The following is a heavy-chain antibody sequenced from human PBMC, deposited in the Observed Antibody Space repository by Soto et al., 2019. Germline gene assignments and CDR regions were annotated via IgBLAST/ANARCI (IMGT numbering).Heavy chain of an antibody. V-gene: IGHV4-59*08. CDR2: IHSSGTT. CDR1: DVSTSNFF. Sequence: QVQLHEPGPGLVKPSETLSLTCTVSDVSTSNFFWKWFRQPPGKGLEWIGNIHSSGTTNYNPSLESRVTISLDTSNSQCSLKINSVTAADTAVYYCARGSGWLTDYWGQGSQVTVST. J-gene: IGHJ4*02. CDR3: ARGSGWLTDY. D-gene: IGHD6-19*01.